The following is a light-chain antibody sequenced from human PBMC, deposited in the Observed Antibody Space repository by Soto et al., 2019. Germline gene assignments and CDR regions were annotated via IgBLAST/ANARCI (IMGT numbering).Light chain of an antibody. V-gene: IGKV3-20*01. CDR3: QQYGSLPQT. Sequence: IVLTQSPGILSLSPGERATLSYRASQRVASSYLAWYQQRPGQAPRLLIFGASTRPTGIPDRFSGGGSGTDFTLTISRLEPEDFAVYYCQQYGSLPQTFGQGTNLEIK. J-gene: IGKJ2*01. CDR1: QRVASSY. CDR2: GAS.